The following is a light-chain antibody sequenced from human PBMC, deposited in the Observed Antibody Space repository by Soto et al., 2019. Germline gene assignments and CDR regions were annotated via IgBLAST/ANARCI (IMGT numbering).Light chain of an antibody. V-gene: IGKV3-15*01. CDR1: QSVSTN. CDR2: GAS. J-gene: IGKJ1*01. Sequence: EKVMTQAPGTLSLCPREKTTLSCRASQSVSTNLAWYPQIPGQAPRLLIYGASTRATGIPARFSGSGSGTEFTLAISSLQSEDFSVYYCPQYNDWPQPFGLGTNVDIK. CDR3: PQYNDWPQP.